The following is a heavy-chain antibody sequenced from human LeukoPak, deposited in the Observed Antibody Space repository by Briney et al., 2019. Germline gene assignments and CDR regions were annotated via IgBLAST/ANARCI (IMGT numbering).Heavy chain of an antibody. Sequence: KTGGSLRLSCAASGFTFSSYSMNWVRQAPGKGLEWVSSISSSSSYIYYADSVKGRFTISRDNAKNSLYLQMNSLRAEDTAVYYCARDPRGHYDSSGYYWGQGTLVTVSS. V-gene: IGHV3-21*01. CDR2: ISSSSSYI. CDR3: ARDPRGHYDSSGYY. D-gene: IGHD3-22*01. CDR1: GFTFSSYS. J-gene: IGHJ4*02.